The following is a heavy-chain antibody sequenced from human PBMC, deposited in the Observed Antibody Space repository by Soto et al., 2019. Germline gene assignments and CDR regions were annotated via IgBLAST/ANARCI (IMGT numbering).Heavy chain of an antibody. CDR2: MNPNSSNT. CDR3: ARTNYYDTSGHPNWFDP. Sequence: QVQLVQSGAEVKKPGASVKVSCKASGYTFTSYDINWVRQATGQGLEWMGWMNPNSSNTGYAQKLQGRLTMTKNTSISTAYMEMSSLRSEDTAVYYCARTNYYDTSGHPNWFDPWGQGTLVTVSS. CDR1: GYTFTSYD. V-gene: IGHV1-8*01. J-gene: IGHJ5*02. D-gene: IGHD3-22*01.